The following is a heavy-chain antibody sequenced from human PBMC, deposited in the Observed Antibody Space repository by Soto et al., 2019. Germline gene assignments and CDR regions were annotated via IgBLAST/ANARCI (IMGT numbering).Heavy chain of an antibody. CDR3: ARDFGRHGAVDTTGWFDP. J-gene: IGHJ5*02. D-gene: IGHD3-3*01. CDR1: GYTSKSFY. V-gene: IGHV1-46*02. CDR2: INPTDGSV. Sequence: QVQLVQSGAEVKKPGASVKVSCTASGYTSKSFYMHWVRQAPGQGLEWIGMINPTDGSVSFAQKFQDRVTLPTDRPTSTVYMELSSLTREDTAVYFCARDFGRHGAVDTTGWFDPWGQGTLVTVSS.